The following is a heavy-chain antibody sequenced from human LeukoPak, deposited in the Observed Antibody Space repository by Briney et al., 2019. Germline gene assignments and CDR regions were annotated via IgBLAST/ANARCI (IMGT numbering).Heavy chain of an antibody. V-gene: IGHV4-39*07. Sequence: PSETLSLTCTVSGGSISSSSYCWGWIRQPPGKGLEWIGSIYYSGSTYYNPSLKSRVTISVDTSKNQFSLKLSSVTAADTAVYYCARMGSGPYGMDVWGQGTTVTVSS. CDR2: IYYSGST. J-gene: IGHJ6*02. CDR1: GGSISSSSYC. D-gene: IGHD6-25*01. CDR3: ARMGSGPYGMDV.